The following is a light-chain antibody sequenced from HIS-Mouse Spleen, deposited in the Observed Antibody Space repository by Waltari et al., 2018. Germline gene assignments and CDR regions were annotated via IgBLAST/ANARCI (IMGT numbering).Light chain of an antibody. CDR1: ALPKKY. CDR2: EDS. J-gene: IGLJ2*01. V-gene: IGLV3-10*01. CDR3: YSTDSSGNHRV. Sequence: SYELTQPPSASVSPGQTARITCAGAALPKKYAYWYQQKSGQAPVLVIYEDSKRPPGTPERFSGSSSGTMATLTISGAQVEDEADYYCYSTDSSGNHRVFGGGTKLTVL.